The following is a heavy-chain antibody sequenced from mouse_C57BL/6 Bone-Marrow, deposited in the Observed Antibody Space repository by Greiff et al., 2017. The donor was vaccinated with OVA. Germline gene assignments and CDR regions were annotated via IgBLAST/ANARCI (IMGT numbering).Heavy chain of an antibody. D-gene: IGHD3-2*02. J-gene: IGHJ3*01. CDR1: GFSFNTYA. Sequence: EVKLMESGGGLVQPKGSLKLSCAASGFSFNTYAMTWVRQAPGKGLEWVARIRSKSNNYATSYADSVKDRFSISSDDSESMLYLQMNNLKTESAAMYYCGSLSSGWADWGTGTLVTVSA. V-gene: IGHV10-1*01. CDR2: IRSKSNNYAT. CDR3: GSLSSGWAD.